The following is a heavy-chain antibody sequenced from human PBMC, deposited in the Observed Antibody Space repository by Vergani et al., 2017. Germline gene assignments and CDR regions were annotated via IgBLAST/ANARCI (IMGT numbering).Heavy chain of an antibody. J-gene: IGHJ6*02. V-gene: IGHV1-69*13. Sequence: QVQLVQSGAEVKKPGSSVKVSCKAFGGTFSSYAISWVRQAPGQGLEWMGRIIPIFGTANYAQKFQGRVTITADESTSTAYMELSSLRSEDTAVYYCARDRGYCSGGSCYYYYGMDVWGQGTTVTVSS. CDR3: ARDRGYCSGGSCYYYYGMDV. D-gene: IGHD2-15*01. CDR1: GGTFSSYA. CDR2: IIPIFGTA.